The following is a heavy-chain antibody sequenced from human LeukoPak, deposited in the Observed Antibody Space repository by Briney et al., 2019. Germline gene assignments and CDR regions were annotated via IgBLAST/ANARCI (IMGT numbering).Heavy chain of an antibody. D-gene: IGHD3-22*01. J-gene: IGHJ4*02. CDR1: GYTFTSYG. V-gene: IGHV1-18*01. Sequence: ASVKVSCKASGYTFTSYGISWVRQAPGQGLEWMGWISAYNGNTNYAPKLQGRVTMTTDTSTSTAYMELRSLRSDDTAVYYCATDPRYYDSSGYASWGQGTLVTVSS. CDR2: ISAYNGNT. CDR3: ATDPRYYDSSGYAS.